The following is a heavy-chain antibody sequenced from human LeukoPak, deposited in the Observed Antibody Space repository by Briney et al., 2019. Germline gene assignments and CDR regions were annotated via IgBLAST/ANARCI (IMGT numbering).Heavy chain of an antibody. Sequence: ASVKVSCKASGYTFTSYGISWVRQAPGQGLEWMGWISAYNGNTNYAQKLQGRVTMTTDTSTSTAYMELRSLRSDDTAVYYCARGAYYYDSSGPGAFDIWGQGTMVTVSS. CDR3: ARGAYYYDSSGPGAFDI. CDR1: GYTFTSYG. V-gene: IGHV1-18*01. D-gene: IGHD3-22*01. J-gene: IGHJ3*02. CDR2: ISAYNGNT.